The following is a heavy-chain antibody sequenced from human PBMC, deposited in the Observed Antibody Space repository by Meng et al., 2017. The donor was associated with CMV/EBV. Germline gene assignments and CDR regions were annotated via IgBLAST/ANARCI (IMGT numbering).Heavy chain of an antibody. D-gene: IGHD4-17*01. CDR1: GFSLSTSGMR. CDR3: ARAHTDYYYGMDV. V-gene: IGHV2-70D*14. CDR2: IDWDDDK. J-gene: IGHJ6*02. Sequence: SGPTLVKPTQTLTLTCTFSGFSLSTSGMRVSWIRQPPGKALEWLARIDWDDDKFYSTSLKTRLTISKDTSKTQVVLTMTNMDPVDTATYYCARAHTDYYYGMDVWGQGTTVTVSS.